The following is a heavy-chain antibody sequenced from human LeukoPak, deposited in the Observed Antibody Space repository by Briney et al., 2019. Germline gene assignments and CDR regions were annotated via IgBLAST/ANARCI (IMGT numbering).Heavy chain of an antibody. J-gene: IGHJ6*04. V-gene: IGHV3-48*04. Sequence: GGSLRLSCAASGFTFSSFSMNWVRQAPGKGLEWVSYISSSGGTIYYADSVKGRFTISRDNAKNSLYLQMNSLRAEDTAVYYCAELGITMIGGVWGKGTTVTISS. CDR3: AELGITMIGGV. CDR1: GFTFSSFS. D-gene: IGHD3-10*02. CDR2: ISSSGGTI.